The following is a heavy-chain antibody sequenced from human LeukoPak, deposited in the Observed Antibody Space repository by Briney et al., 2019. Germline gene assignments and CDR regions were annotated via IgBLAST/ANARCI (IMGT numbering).Heavy chain of an antibody. CDR3: ARAAAGPYYYYYYMDV. J-gene: IGHJ6*03. D-gene: IGHD6-13*01. V-gene: IGHV3-53*01. CDR2: IYSGGST. Sequence: GGSLRLSCAASGFTFSSYEMNWVRQAPGKGLEWVSVIYSGGSTYYADSVKGRFTISRDNSKNTLYLQMNSLRAEDTAVYYCARAAAGPYYYYYYMDVWGKGTTVTISS. CDR1: GFTFSSYE.